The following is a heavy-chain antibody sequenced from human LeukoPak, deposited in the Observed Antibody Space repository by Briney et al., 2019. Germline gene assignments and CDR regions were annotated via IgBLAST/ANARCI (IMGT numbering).Heavy chain of an antibody. CDR1: GGSIGSYY. D-gene: IGHD3-22*01. Sequence: SETLSLTCIVSGGSIGSYYWSWIRQPPEKGLEWIGNIHISGGANYNPSLKSRVTISVDTSKNEFSLKLRSLIVADTAVYYCARSYDTSGYYDAFDIWGQGTMVTVSS. CDR3: ARSYDTSGYYDAFDI. CDR2: IHISGGA. J-gene: IGHJ3*02. V-gene: IGHV4-4*09.